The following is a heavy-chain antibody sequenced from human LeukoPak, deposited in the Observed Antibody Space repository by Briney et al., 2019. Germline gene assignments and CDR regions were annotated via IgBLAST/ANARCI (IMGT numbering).Heavy chain of an antibody. V-gene: IGHV3-53*01. CDR3: ARDTRLYSGSGSYFLDY. CDR2: IYSGGST. J-gene: IGHJ4*02. D-gene: IGHD3-10*01. Sequence: PGGSLRLSCAASGFTVSSNYMSWVRQAPGKGLEWVSVIYSGGSTYYADSVKGRFTISRDNSKYTLYLQMNSLRAEDTAVYYCARDTRLYSGSGSYFLDYWGQGTLVTVSS. CDR1: GFTVSSNY.